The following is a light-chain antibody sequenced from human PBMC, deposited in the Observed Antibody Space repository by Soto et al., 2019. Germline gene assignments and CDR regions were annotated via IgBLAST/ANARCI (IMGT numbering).Light chain of an antibody. CDR1: QSVSSN. CDR2: RAS. CDR3: QQYGSSPPIT. V-gene: IGKV3-15*01. J-gene: IGKJ5*01. Sequence: EIVMTQSPATLSVSPGERATLSCRASQSVSSNVAWYQQRPGQAPRLLIYRASTRATGIPARFSGSGSGTDFTLTISRLEPEDFAVYYCQQYGSSPPITFGQGTRLEIK.